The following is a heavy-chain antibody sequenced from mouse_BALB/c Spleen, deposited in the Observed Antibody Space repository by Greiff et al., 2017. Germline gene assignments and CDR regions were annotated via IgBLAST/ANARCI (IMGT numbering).Heavy chain of an antibody. CDR2: ISSGGSYT. CDR3: ARGYYGSRVYWYFDV. J-gene: IGHJ1*01. V-gene: IGHV5-9-4*01. D-gene: IGHD1-1*01. Sequence: EVQVVESGGGLVKPGGSLKLSCAASGFTFSSYAMSWVRQSPEKRLEWVAEISSGGSYTYYPDTVTGRFTISRDNAKNTLYLEMSSLRSEDTAMYYCARGYYGSRVYWYFDVWGAGTTVTVSS. CDR1: GFTFSSYA.